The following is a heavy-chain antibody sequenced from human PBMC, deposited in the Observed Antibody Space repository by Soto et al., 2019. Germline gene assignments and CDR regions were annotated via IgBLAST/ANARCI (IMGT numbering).Heavy chain of an antibody. CDR3: ARDLVPSPSSRPLDY. Sequence: SVKVSCKASGGTFSSYAISWVRQAPGQGLEWMGWIIPIFGTANYAQKFQGRVTITADESTSTAYMELSSLRSEDTAVYYCARDLVPSPSSRPLDYWGQGTLVTVSS. D-gene: IGHD2-2*01. CDR2: IIPIFGTA. V-gene: IGHV1-69*13. J-gene: IGHJ4*02. CDR1: GGTFSSYA.